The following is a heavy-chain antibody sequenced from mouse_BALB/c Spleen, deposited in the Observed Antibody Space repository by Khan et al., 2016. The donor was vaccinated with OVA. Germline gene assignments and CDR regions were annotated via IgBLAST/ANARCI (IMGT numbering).Heavy chain of an antibody. J-gene: IGHJ1*01. D-gene: IGHD1-1*01. CDR2: IYYSGTV. CDR3: ARDYGSLYWFFDF. V-gene: IGHV3-5*02. Sequence: QLEESGPGLVKPSQTVSLTCTVTGISINSGYYRWSWLRQFPGNKLKWIGNIYYSGTVTYTPSLTSRTTITRDTSKNQFFLEMNSLTAENTATYYCARDYGSLYWFFDFWGAGTTVTVSS. CDR1: GISINSGYYR.